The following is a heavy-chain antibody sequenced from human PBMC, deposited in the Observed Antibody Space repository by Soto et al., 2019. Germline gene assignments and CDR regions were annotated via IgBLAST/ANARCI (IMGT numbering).Heavy chain of an antibody. V-gene: IGHV1-46*01. Sequence: ASVKVSCKASGYTFTSYYMHWVRQAPGQGLEWMGIINPSGGSTSYAQKFQGRVTITADESTSTAYMELSSLRSEDTAVYYCAIGRIQLWSIFDYWGQGTLVTVSS. CDR3: AIGRIQLWSIFDY. CDR1: GYTFTSYY. D-gene: IGHD5-18*01. CDR2: INPSGGST. J-gene: IGHJ4*02.